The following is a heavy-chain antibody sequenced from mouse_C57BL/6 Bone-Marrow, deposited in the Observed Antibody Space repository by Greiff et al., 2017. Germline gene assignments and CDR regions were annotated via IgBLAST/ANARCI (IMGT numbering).Heavy chain of an antibody. J-gene: IGHJ2*01. CDR2: IRLKSDNYAT. V-gene: IGHV6-3*01. CDR3: TPMVTGGY. D-gene: IGHD2-2*01. Sequence: EVKLEESGGGLVQPGGSMKLSCVASGFTFSNYWMNWVRQSPEKGLEWVAQIRLKSDNYATHYAESVKGRFTISRDDSKSSVYLQMNNLRAEDTGIYYCTPMVTGGYWGQGTTLTVSS. CDR1: GFTFSNYW.